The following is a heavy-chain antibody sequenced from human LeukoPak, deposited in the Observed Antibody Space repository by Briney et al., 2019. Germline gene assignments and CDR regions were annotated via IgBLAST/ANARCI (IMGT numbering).Heavy chain of an antibody. CDR3: ARAALGVWFGEPLGGPTEY. CDR2: IDPNSGGT. D-gene: IGHD3-10*01. Sequence: ASVKVSCKASGYTFTGYYIHWVRQAPGQGLEWMGWIDPNSGGTYYAQSFQDRVTMTRDTSISTAYMELSRLRSDDTAVYYCARAALGVWFGEPLGGPTEYWGQGTLVTVSS. V-gene: IGHV1-2*02. J-gene: IGHJ4*02. CDR1: GYTFTGYY.